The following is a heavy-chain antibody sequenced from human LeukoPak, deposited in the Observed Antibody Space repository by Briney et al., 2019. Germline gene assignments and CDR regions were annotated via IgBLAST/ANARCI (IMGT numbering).Heavy chain of an antibody. J-gene: IGHJ3*02. V-gene: IGHV1-69*04. CDR3: ARRGEYYYGSGSSDAFDI. D-gene: IGHD3-10*01. CDR1: GGTFSSYA. CDR2: IIPILGIA. Sequence: SVKVSCKASGGTFSSYAISWVRQAPGQGLEWMGRIIPILGIANYAQKFQGRVTITADKSTSTAYMELSSLRSEDTAVYYCARRGEYYYGSGSSDAFDIWGQGTMVTVSS.